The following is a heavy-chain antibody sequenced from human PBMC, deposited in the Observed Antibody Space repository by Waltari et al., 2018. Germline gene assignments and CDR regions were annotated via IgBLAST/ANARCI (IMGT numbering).Heavy chain of an antibody. CDR2: VIPIFGTA. V-gene: IGHV1-69*12. J-gene: IGHJ6*03. CDR1: GGTFSSYA. CDR3: ARTDIVVVPAAITPYYYMDV. Sequence: QVHLVQSGAEVKKPGSSVKVSCKASGGTFSSYAISWVRQAPGQGLEWMGGVIPIFGTANYAQKFQGRVTITADESTSTAYMELSSLRSEDTAVYYCARTDIVVVPAAITPYYYMDVWGKGTTVTISS. D-gene: IGHD2-2*02.